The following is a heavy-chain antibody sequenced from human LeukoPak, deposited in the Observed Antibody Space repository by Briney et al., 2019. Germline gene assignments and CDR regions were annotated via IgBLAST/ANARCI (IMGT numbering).Heavy chain of an antibody. CDR1: GFTLSNYA. CDR3: AKDRCSGGSCYANDY. Sequence: PGGSLRLSCAASGFTLSNYAMSWVRQAPGKGLEWVSAISGSGGSTYYADSVKGRFTISRDNSKNTLYLQMNSLRAEDTAVYYCAKDRCSGGSCYANDYWGQGTLVTVSS. V-gene: IGHV3-23*01. CDR2: ISGSGGST. J-gene: IGHJ4*02. D-gene: IGHD2-15*01.